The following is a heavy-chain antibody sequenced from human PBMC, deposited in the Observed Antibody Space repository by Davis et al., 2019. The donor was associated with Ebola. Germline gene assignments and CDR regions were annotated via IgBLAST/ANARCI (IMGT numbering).Heavy chain of an antibody. CDR3: AKPPNNIVGAIYYFDY. CDR2: IRGSGGST. Sequence: GESLNISCASSGITFSSYAMSGVRLAPRKGLEWVSSIRGSGGSTYSADSVKGRFTIARDNSQNTLYMQMNSLRAEDTAVYYCAKPPNNIVGAIYYFDYWGQGTLVTVSS. CDR1: GITFSSYA. J-gene: IGHJ4*02. D-gene: IGHD1-26*01. V-gene: IGHV3-23*01.